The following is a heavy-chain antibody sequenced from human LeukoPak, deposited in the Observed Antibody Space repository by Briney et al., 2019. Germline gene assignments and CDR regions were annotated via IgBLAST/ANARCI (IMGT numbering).Heavy chain of an antibody. CDR2: ISGSGGST. CDR3: ARDQRSLHVDTAMVTHYYYGMDV. D-gene: IGHD5-18*01. Sequence: PGGSLRLSCAASGFTFSSYAMSWVRQAPGKGLEWVSAISGSGGSTYYADSVKGRFTISRDNSKNTLYLQMNSLRAEDTAVYYCARDQRSLHVDTAMVTHYYYGMDVWGQGTTVTVSS. CDR1: GFTFSSYA. J-gene: IGHJ6*02. V-gene: IGHV3-23*01.